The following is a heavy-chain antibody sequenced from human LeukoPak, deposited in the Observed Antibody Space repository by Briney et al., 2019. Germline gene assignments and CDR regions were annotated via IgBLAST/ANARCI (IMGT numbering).Heavy chain of an antibody. Sequence: SETLSLTCTVSGGSISSYYWSWIRQPPGKGLEWIGYIYYSGSTNYNPSLKGRVTISVDTSKNQFSLKLSSVTAADTAVYYCAARGSRYSSGLDYWGQGTLVTVSS. CDR1: GGSISSYY. J-gene: IGHJ4*02. V-gene: IGHV4-59*01. CDR3: AARGSRYSSGLDY. D-gene: IGHD6-19*01. CDR2: IYYSGST.